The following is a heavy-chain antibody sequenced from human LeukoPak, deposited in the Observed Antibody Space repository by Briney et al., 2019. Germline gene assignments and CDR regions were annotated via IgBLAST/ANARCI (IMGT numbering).Heavy chain of an antibody. D-gene: IGHD5-24*01. Sequence: PGGSLRLSCAALGFTFSSYAISSVRQPPGKGLEWVSAISGSGGSTYYADSVKGRFTISRDNSKNTLYLQMNSLRAEDTAVYYCAKDFGDGYSFWGQGTLVTVSS. CDR3: AKDFGDGYSF. V-gene: IGHV3-23*01. CDR2: ISGSGGST. CDR1: GFTFSSYA. J-gene: IGHJ4*02.